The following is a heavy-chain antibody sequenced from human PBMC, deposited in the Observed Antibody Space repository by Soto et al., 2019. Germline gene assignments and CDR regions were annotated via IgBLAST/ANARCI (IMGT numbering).Heavy chain of an antibody. D-gene: IGHD1-26*01. J-gene: IGHJ4*02. Sequence: EVQLVESGGVVVQPGGSLRLSCAASGFSISDYWMSWVRQAPGKGLEWVGNINEDGSEENYVDSVKGRFTISRDNARNSLYLQMNSLRVEDTAVYYCCHTWVGGQGTLGTVSS. CDR1: GFSISDYW. CDR2: INEDGSEE. CDR3: CHTWV. V-gene: IGHV3-7*01.